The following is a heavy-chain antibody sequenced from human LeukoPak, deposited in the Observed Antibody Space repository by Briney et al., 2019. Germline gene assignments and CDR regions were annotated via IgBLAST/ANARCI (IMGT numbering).Heavy chain of an antibody. CDR3: ARVRGGTSGYYSLDY. J-gene: IGHJ4*02. D-gene: IGHD3-22*01. Sequence: SETLSLTCAVYGGSFSGYYWSWIRQPPGKGLEWIGEINHSGSTNYNPSLKSRVTISVDTSMNQFSLKLSSVTAADTAVYYCARVRGGTSGYYSLDYWGQGTLVTVSS. CDR1: GGSFSGYY. V-gene: IGHV4-34*01. CDR2: INHSGST.